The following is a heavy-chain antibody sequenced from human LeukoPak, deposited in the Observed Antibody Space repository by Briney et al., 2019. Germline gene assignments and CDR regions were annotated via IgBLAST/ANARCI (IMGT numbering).Heavy chain of an antibody. CDR3: ARGLGRELDGAVDI. Sequence: PGGSLRLSCAASGFTFSRFWMNWVRQAPGKGLEWVATIKQDGSEKYYVDSVKGRFTISRDNAKNSLYLQINSLRAEDTAVYYCARGLGRELDGAVDIWGQGTMVTVSS. V-gene: IGHV3-7*05. D-gene: IGHD3-10*01. CDR1: GFTFSRFW. CDR2: IKQDGSEK. J-gene: IGHJ3*02.